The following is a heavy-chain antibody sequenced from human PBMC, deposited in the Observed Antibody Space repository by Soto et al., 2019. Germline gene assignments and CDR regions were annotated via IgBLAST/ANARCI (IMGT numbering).Heavy chain of an antibody. Sequence: SETLSLTCAVSGGSISSGGYSWSWIRQPPGKGLEWIGYIYHSGSTYYNPSLKSRVTISVDRSKNQFSLKLSSVTAADTAVYYCARVISPMAPFDYWGQGTLVTVSS. V-gene: IGHV4-30-2*01. D-gene: IGHD3-10*01. CDR1: GGSISSGGYS. J-gene: IGHJ4*02. CDR2: IYHSGST. CDR3: ARVISPMAPFDY.